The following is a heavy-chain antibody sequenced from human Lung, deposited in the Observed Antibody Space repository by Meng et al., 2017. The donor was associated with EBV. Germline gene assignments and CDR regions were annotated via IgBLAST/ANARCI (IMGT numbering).Heavy chain of an antibody. CDR1: GYTFNNYH. CDR3: ARDEGVCIGGSCYSSWFDP. CDR2: ISTYNGNT. V-gene: IGHV1-18*04. D-gene: IGHD2-15*01. J-gene: IGHJ5*02. Sequence: VTLVQSWPGVTKPGASVKVSCKASGYTFNNYHIAWVRQAPGQGLQWMGWISTYNGNTNFAQSLQGRVTLTTDTSTSTAYMELRSLTSDDTAMYYCARDEGVCIGGSCYSSWFDPWGQGTLVTVSS.